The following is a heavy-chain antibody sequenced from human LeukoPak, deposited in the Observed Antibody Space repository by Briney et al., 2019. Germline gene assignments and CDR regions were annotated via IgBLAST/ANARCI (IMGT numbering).Heavy chain of an antibody. J-gene: IGHJ4*02. CDR1: GGTFSSFA. D-gene: IGHD2-21*02. V-gene: IGHV1-69*01. Sequence: SVKVSCKASGGTFSSFAISWVRRAPGQGLEWMGGIIPMFGTANCAQKFQGRVTITADESTSTAYMELSSLRSEDTAVYYCARGPYCGGDCFQGFDYWAREPWSPSPQ. CDR3: ARGPYCGGDCFQGFDY. CDR2: IIPMFGTA.